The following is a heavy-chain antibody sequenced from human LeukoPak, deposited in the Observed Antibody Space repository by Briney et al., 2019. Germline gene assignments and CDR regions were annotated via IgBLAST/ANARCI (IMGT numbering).Heavy chain of an antibody. CDR1: GYTFTSYD. Sequence: GASVKVSCKASGYTFTSYDINWVRQATGQGLEWMGWMNPNSGNTGYAQKFQSRVTMTRNTSISTAYMELSSLRSEDTAVYYCARAGCSGGSCSDVATNWGQGTLVTVSS. D-gene: IGHD2-15*01. CDR3: ARAGCSGGSCSDVATN. V-gene: IGHV1-8*01. CDR2: MNPNSGNT. J-gene: IGHJ4*02.